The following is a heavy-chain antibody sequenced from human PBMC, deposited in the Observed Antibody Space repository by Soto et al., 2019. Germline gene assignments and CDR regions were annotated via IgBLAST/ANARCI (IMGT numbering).Heavy chain of an antibody. CDR2: INPNSGGI. D-gene: IGHD2-2*02. V-gene: IGHV1-2*04. CDR3: ARDLVVVVPAAIRVHYYYYYGMDV. J-gene: IGHJ6*02. Sequence: GASVKVSCKASGYTFTGYYMHWVRQAPGQGLAWMGWINPNSGGINYAQKFQGWVTMTRDTSISTAYMELIRLRSDDTAVYYCARDLVVVVPAAIRVHYYYYYGMDVWGQGTTVTVSS. CDR1: GYTFTGYY.